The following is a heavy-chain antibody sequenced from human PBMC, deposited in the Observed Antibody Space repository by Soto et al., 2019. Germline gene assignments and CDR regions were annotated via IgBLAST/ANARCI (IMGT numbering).Heavy chain of an antibody. D-gene: IGHD1-7*01. CDR1: EFTFRSYW. J-gene: IGHJ3*01. Sequence: GGSLRLSCAASEFTFRSYWMHWVRQSPGKGLVWVSRISGDGSSTTYADSVRGRFTISRDNAKNTVYLQMDSLRAEDTAVYYCTRSLPGTYGAFDLWGQGTMVTVSS. CDR3: TRSLPGTYGAFDL. CDR2: ISGDGSST. V-gene: IGHV3-74*01.